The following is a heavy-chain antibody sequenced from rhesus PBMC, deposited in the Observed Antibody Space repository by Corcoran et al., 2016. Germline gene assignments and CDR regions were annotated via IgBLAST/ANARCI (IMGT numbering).Heavy chain of an antibody. CDR3: TRLSVGLDF. CDR1: GFSLNPTGLG. J-gene: IGHJ4*01. Sequence: QVTLKESGPALVKPTQSLTLTCSFSGFSLNPTGLGVGWIRQPPGKAMEWLASIYWDENKFYTASLKSRLPIAKYPSKNQVVLTVTNMDPLDTATYYCTRLSVGLDFWGQGVLVTVSS. V-gene: IGHV2S1*01. CDR2: IYWDENK. D-gene: IGHD3S6*01.